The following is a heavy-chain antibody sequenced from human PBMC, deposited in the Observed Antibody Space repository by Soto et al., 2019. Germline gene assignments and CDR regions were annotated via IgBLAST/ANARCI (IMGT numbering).Heavy chain of an antibody. J-gene: IGHJ1*01. D-gene: IGHD3-22*01. V-gene: IGHV1-24*01. CDR1: GYTLTELS. CDR2: FDPEDGET. Sequence: ASVKVSCKVSGYTLTELSMHWVRQAPGKGLAWMGGFDPEDGETIYAQKFQGRVTMTEDTSTDTAYMELSSLRSEDTAVYYCATYKNYYDSSGYEYFQHWGQGTLVTVSS. CDR3: ATYKNYYDSSGYEYFQH.